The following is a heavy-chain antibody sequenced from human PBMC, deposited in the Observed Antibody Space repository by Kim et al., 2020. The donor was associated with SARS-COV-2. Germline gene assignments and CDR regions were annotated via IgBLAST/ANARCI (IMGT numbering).Heavy chain of an antibody. D-gene: IGHD2-21*02. Sequence: YNPCLKSRVTIPVAPSKNQFSLKLGAVTVADTAVYYCGRALVVTARIDYWGRGTLVTVSS. CDR3: GRALVVTARIDY. J-gene: IGHJ4*02. V-gene: IGHV4-31*02.